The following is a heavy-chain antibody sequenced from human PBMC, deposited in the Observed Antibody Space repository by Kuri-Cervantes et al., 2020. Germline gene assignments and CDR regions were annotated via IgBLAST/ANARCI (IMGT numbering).Heavy chain of an antibody. V-gene: IGHV4-59*13. J-gene: IGHJ1*01. Sequence: SETLSLTCTVSGGSISSYYWSWIRQPPGKGLEWIGYIYYSGSTNYNPSLKSRVTISVDTSKNQFSLKLSSVTAADTAVYFCARGGGWYFYWGQGTLVTVSS. D-gene: IGHD6-19*01. CDR2: IYYSGST. CDR1: GGSISSYY. CDR3: ARGGGWYFY.